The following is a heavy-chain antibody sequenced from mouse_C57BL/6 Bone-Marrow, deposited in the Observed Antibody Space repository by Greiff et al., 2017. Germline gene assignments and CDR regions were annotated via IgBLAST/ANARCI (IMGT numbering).Heavy chain of an antibody. CDR1: GYTFTGYW. Sequence: VQLQQSGAELMKPGASVKLSCKATGYTFTGYWIEWVKQTPGHGLEWIGEILPGSGSTNYNEKFKGKATFTADTSSNTAYMQLSSLTTEGSAIYYGAGGLLYSYVSWFAYWGQGTLVTVSA. D-gene: IGHD1-1*01. V-gene: IGHV1-9*01. CDR2: ILPGSGST. CDR3: AGGLLYSYVSWFAY. J-gene: IGHJ3*01.